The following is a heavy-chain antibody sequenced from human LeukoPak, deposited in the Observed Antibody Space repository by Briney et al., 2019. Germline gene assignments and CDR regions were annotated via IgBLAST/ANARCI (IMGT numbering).Heavy chain of an antibody. CDR2: IYTSGST. CDR1: RGSISSGSYY. J-gene: IGHJ4*02. D-gene: IGHD3-3*01. V-gene: IGHV4-61*02. CDR3: AGYDFWSGPVFDY. Sequence: PSETLSLTCTVSRGSISSGSYYWSWIRQPAGKGLEWIGRIYTSGSTNYNPSLKSRVTISVDTSKNQFSLKLSSVTAADTAVYYCAGYDFWSGPVFDYWGQGTLVTVSS.